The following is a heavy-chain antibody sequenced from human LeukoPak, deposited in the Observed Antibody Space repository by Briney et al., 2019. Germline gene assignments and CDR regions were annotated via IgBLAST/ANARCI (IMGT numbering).Heavy chain of an antibody. V-gene: IGHV3-74*01. CDR1: GFSFSSYW. CDR3: ARISRWLVVILYNYVDV. Sequence: PGGSLRLSCAASGFSFSSYWMHWVRQAPGKGLVWVSRIKSDGKTNYADSVKGRFTISRDNAKNSLYLQMNSLRAEDTAVYYCARISRWLVVILYNYVDVWGNGTTVSVSS. D-gene: IGHD3-10*02. J-gene: IGHJ6*04. CDR2: IKSDGKT.